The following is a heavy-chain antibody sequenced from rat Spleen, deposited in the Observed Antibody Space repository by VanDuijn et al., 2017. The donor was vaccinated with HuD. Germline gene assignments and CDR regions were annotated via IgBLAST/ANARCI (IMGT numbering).Heavy chain of an antibody. J-gene: IGHJ2*01. Sequence: EVQVVESGGGLVQPGGSLKLSCAASGFTFSSYGMSWVRQAPTKGLEWVASIVPSGGGTYYRDSVKGRFTISRDNAKTTLYLQMDSLRSEDTATCYCAREANIPFHYFDYWGQGVMVTVSS. CDR3: AREANIPFHYFDY. CDR2: IVPSGGGT. D-gene: IGHD3-8*01. CDR1: GFTFSSYG. V-gene: IGHV5-19*01.